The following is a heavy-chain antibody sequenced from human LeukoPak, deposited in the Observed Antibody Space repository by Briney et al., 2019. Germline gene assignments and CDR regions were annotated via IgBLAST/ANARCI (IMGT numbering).Heavy chain of an antibody. CDR3: VRPYYDSSGYYTAEYFQH. Sequence: GGSLRLSCAASGFTFSSYAMHWVRQAPGKGLEWVAVISYDGSNKYYADSVKGRFTISRDNSKNTLYLQMNSLRAEDTAVYYCVRPYYDSSGYYTAEYFQHWARAPWSPSPQ. CDR1: GFTFSSYA. V-gene: IGHV3-30*04. CDR2: ISYDGSNK. D-gene: IGHD3-22*01. J-gene: IGHJ1*01.